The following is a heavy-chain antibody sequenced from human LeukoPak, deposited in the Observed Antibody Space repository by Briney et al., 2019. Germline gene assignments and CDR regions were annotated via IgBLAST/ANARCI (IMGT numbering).Heavy chain of an antibody. CDR2: FYYGGST. Sequence: PSETLSLTCRASGGSISSSGWYWGWIRQPPGKGLESIGSFYYGGSTYYNPSLKSRFTISVDASNNRLSLDIYSETAADTAVYFCAGQRSRVMRDDFAYWGQGNLVTVSS. J-gene: IGHJ4*02. CDR1: GGSISSSGWY. D-gene: IGHD3-3*01. V-gene: IGHV4-39*01. CDR3: AGQRSRVMRDDFAY.